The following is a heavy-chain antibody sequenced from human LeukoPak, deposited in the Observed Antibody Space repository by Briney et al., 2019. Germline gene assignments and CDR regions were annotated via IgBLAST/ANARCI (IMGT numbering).Heavy chain of an antibody. CDR1: GYTFTDYY. CDR2: IIPIFGTA. J-gene: IGHJ6*03. CDR3: AALYCSGGSCYSRSSSYYYYYMDV. Sequence: ASVKLSCKVSGYTFTDYYMHWVQQAPGQGLEWMGRIIPIFGTANYAQKFQGRVTITTDESTSTAYMELSSLRSEDTAVYYCAALYCSGGSCYSRSSSYYYYYMDVWGKGTTVTVSS. D-gene: IGHD2-15*01. V-gene: IGHV1-69*05.